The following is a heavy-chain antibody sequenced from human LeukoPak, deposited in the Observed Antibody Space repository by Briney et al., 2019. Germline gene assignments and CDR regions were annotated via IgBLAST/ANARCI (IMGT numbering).Heavy chain of an antibody. CDR1: GGSISSYY. D-gene: IGHD6-19*01. CDR2: IYTSGST. Sequence: SETLSLTCTVSGGSISSYYWSWIRQPAGKGLEWIGRIYTSGSTNYNPSLKSRVTMSVDTSKNQFSLKLSSVTAADTAVYYCARALAVAGTYYYYGMDVWGQGTTVTVSS. V-gene: IGHV4-4*07. J-gene: IGHJ6*02. CDR3: ARALAVAGTYYYYGMDV.